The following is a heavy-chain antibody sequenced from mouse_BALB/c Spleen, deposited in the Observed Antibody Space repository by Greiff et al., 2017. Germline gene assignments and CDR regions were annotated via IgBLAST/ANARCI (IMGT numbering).Heavy chain of an antibody. CDR1: GYTFTSYW. Sequence: QVQLQQSGAELARPGASVKLSCKASGYTFTSYWMQWVKQRPGQGLEWIGAIYPGDGDTRYTQKFKGKATLTADKSSSTAYMQLSSLASEDSAVYYCARGGYYDFDYWGQGTTLTVSS. D-gene: IGHD2-3*01. CDR3: ARGGYYDFDY. CDR2: IYPGDGDT. J-gene: IGHJ2*01. V-gene: IGHV1-87*01.